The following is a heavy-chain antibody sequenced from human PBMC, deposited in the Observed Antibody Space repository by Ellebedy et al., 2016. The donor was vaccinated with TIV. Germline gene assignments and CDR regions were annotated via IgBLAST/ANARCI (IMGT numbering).Heavy chain of an antibody. CDR3: ARDPMIWIFDY. D-gene: IGHD3/OR15-3a*01. V-gene: IGHV3-21*01. Sequence: GESLKISCAASEFTFSSYSMNWVRQAPGKGLEWVSSISSSSSYIYYGDSVKGRFTISRDNAKNSLYLQMNSLRADDTTVYYCARDPMIWIFDYWGQGTLVTVSS. J-gene: IGHJ4*02. CDR2: ISSSSSYI. CDR1: EFTFSSYS.